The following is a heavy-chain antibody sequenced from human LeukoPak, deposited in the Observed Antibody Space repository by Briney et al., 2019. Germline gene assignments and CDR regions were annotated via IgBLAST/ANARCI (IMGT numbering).Heavy chain of an antibody. J-gene: IGHJ4*02. CDR2: ISYDGSNK. V-gene: IGHV3-30*03. D-gene: IGHD1-26*01. CDR3: ARDYKGSLDY. Sequence: GRSLRLSCAASGFTFGSYGMHWVRQAPGKGLEWVAVISYDGSNKYYADSVKGRFTISRDNSKNTLYLQMNSLRDDDSAVYYCARDYKGSLDYWGQGTLVTVSS. CDR1: GFTFGSYG.